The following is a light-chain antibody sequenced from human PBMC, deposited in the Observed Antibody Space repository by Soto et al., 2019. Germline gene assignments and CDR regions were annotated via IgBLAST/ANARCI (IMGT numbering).Light chain of an antibody. CDR2: DTS. Sequence: IVLTQSPGTPSLSPGERATLSCRASQSLTNSFIAWYQQKPGQAPRLLIYDTSSRATGIPDRFSGSGSGTDFTLTISRLEPEDFAVFFCQQYGTSEIIFGQGTRLEIK. J-gene: IGKJ5*01. CDR1: QSLTNSF. V-gene: IGKV3-20*01. CDR3: QQYGTSEII.